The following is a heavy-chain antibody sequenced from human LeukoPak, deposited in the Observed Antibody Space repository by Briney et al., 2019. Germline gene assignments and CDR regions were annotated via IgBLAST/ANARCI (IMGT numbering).Heavy chain of an antibody. CDR3: ARGRIQYWGRFDY. V-gene: IGHV1-69*05. D-gene: IGHD2-8*02. CDR1: GGTFSSYA. CDR2: IIPIFGTA. Sequence: ASVKVSRKASGGTFSSYAISWVRQAPGQGLEWVGGIIPIFGTANYAQKFQGRVTITTDESTSTAYMELSSLRSEDTAVYYCARGRIQYWGRFDYWGQGTLVTVSS. J-gene: IGHJ4*02.